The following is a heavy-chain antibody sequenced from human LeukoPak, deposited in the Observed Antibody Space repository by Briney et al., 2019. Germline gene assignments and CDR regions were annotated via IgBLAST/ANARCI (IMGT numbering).Heavy chain of an antibody. D-gene: IGHD3-10*01. Sequence: GGSLRLSCAASGFIFSDYGMHWVRQAPGKGLEWVTLVRNDGSDKYYADSVKARFTISRDNSKNTLYLQMNSLRPEDTAGYYCAKHYYGSGSLKYYFDYWGQGTLVIV. CDR2: VRNDGSDK. V-gene: IGHV3-30*02. J-gene: IGHJ4*02. CDR3: AKHYYGSGSLKYYFDY. CDR1: GFIFSDYG.